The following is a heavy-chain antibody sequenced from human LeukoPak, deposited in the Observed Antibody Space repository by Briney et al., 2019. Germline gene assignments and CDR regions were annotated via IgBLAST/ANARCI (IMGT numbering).Heavy chain of an antibody. D-gene: IGHD6-19*01. CDR1: GFTFDDYA. Sequence: GGSLRLSCAASGFTFDDYAMHWVRQAPGKGLEWVSGISWNSGSIGYADSEEGRFTISRDNAKNSLYLQMNSLRAEDTALYYCAKDSQWLVSGGSGYFDYWGQGTLVTVSS. J-gene: IGHJ4*02. CDR2: ISWNSGSI. CDR3: AKDSQWLVSGGSGYFDY. V-gene: IGHV3-9*01.